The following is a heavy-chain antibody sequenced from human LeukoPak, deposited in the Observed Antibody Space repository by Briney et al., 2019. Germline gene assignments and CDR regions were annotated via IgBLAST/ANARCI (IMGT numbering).Heavy chain of an antibody. CDR2: MSYDGSNK. CDR1: GFTFSSYA. D-gene: IGHD3-10*01. V-gene: IGHV3-30-3*01. Sequence: GGSLRLSCAASGFTFSSYAMHWVRQAPGKGLEWVAVMSYDGSNKYYADSVKGRFTISRDNSKNTLYLQMNSLRAEDTAVYYCARDPRGIPGSYFDYWGQGTLVTVSS. CDR3: ARDPRGIPGSYFDY. J-gene: IGHJ4*02.